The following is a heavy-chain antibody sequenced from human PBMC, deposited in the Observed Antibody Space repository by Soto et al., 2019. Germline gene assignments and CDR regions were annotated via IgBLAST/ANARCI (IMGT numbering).Heavy chain of an antibody. CDR1: GYTFTSYG. V-gene: IGHV1-18*01. CDR3: ARLFYYYGMDV. Sequence: QVQLVQSGAEVKKPGASVKVSCKASGYTFTSYGISWVRQAPGQGLEWMGWISAYNGNTNYAQKLQGRVTMTTDTSTSTAHMQLRSRRSADTAVYDCARLFYYYGMDVWGQATTGTVSS. D-gene: IGHD3-22*01. J-gene: IGHJ6*02. CDR2: ISAYNGNT.